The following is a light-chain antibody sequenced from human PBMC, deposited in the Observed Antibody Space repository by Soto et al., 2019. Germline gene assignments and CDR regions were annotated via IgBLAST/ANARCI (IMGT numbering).Light chain of an antibody. V-gene: IGLV2-8*01. CDR3: SSYAGSNDVI. J-gene: IGLJ2*01. CDR1: SSDVGGYKY. CDR2: EVT. Sequence: QSAPTQPPSASGSLGQSVTISCTGTSSDVGGYKYVSWYQQLPGKAPKLMIYEVTQRPSGVPDRFSGSKSGNTASLTVSGLRAEDEADYYCSSYAGSNDVIFGGGTKLTVL.